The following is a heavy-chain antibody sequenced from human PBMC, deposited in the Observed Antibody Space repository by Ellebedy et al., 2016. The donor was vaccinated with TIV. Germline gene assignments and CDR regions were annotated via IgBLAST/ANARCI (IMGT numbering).Heavy chain of an antibody. CDR2: VFYSGST. V-gene: IGHV4-59*01. D-gene: IGHD2/OR15-2a*01. CDR3: AKERGRIGVPLFDS. CDR1: GGSISSYY. J-gene: IGHJ4*02. Sequence: MPSETLSLTCTVSGGSISSYYWSWIRQPPGKGLEWIGYVFYSGSTNYNPSLKSRVTISVDTSKNQFSLRLSSVTAADTAIYYCAKERGRIGVPLFDSWGQGTLVTVSS.